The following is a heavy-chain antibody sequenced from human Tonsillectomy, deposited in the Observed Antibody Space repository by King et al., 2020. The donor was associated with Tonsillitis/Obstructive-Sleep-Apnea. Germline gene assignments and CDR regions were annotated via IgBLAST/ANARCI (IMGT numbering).Heavy chain of an antibody. Sequence: VQLVESGGGLIQPGGSLRLSCAASGFTVSSNYMSWVRQAPGKGLEGVSVIYSGGSTYYEVSVKGRLPSPRENSKTTRYLQMNSLRAEDTAVYYCAREGYISRNEYSGYVSYWGQGTMVTVSS. CDR1: GFTVSSNY. CDR2: IYSGGST. D-gene: IGHD5-12*01. V-gene: IGHV3-53*01. J-gene: IGHJ3*01. CDR3: AREGYISRNEYSGYVSY.